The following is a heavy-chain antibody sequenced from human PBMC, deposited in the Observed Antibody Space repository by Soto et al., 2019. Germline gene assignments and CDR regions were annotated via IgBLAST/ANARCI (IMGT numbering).Heavy chain of an antibody. D-gene: IGHD1-26*01. CDR2: MNPNSGNT. CDR1: GYTFTSYD. J-gene: IGHJ6*02. CDR3: ARVPPYSGSYYGMDV. Sequence: VASVKVSCKASGYTFTSYDINWVRQATGQGLEWMGWMNPNSGNTGYAQKFQARVTMTRNTSISTAYMELSSLRSEDTAVYYCARVPPYSGSYYGMDVWGQGTTVTVSS. V-gene: IGHV1-8*01.